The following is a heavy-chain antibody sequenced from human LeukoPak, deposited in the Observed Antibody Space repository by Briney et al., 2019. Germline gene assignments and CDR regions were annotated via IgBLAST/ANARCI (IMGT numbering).Heavy chain of an antibody. J-gene: IGHJ5*02. V-gene: IGHV1-18*01. Sequence: ASVKVSCKASGYTFTIYGISWVRQAPGQGLEWMGWISAYNGNTNYAQKLQGRVTMTTDTSTSTAYMELRSLRFDDTAVYYCARVWNDHNNWFDPWGQGTLVTVSS. D-gene: IGHD1-1*01. CDR3: ARVWNDHNNWFDP. CDR2: ISAYNGNT. CDR1: GYTFTIYG.